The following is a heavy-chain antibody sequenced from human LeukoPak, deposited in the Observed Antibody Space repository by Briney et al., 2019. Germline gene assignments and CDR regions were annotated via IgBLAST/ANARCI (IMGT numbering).Heavy chain of an antibody. V-gene: IGHV3-21*01. CDR2: ISSSSSYI. Sequence: GGSLRLSCAASGFTFSSYSMNWVRQAPGKGLEWVSSISSSSSYIYYADSVKGRFTISRDNAKNSLYLQMNSLRAEDTAVYYCARDFMGGAIFDYMDVWGKGTTVTVSS. D-gene: IGHD3-3*02. CDR3: ARDFMGGAIFDYMDV. J-gene: IGHJ6*03. CDR1: GFTFSSYS.